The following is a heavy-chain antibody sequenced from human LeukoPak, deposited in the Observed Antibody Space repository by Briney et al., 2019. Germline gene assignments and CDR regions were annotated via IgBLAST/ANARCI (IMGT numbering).Heavy chain of an antibody. Sequence: SVKVSCKASGGTFSSYAISWVRQAPGQGLEWMGRIIPIFGTANYAQKFQGRVTITTDESTSTAYMELSSLRSEDTAVYYCASFSRVGAVQLYYYYYYMDVWGKGTMVTVSS. V-gene: IGHV1-69*05. CDR2: IIPIFGTA. CDR3: ASFSRVGAVQLYYYYYYMDV. J-gene: IGHJ6*03. D-gene: IGHD1-26*01. CDR1: GGTFSSYA.